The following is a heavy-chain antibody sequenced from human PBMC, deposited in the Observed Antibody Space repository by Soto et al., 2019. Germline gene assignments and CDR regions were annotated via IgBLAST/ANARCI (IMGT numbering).Heavy chain of an antibody. J-gene: IGHJ3*02. V-gene: IGHV1-18*01. CDR1: GYTFTSYG. CDR3: AREGYSSGGSCLAFDI. CDR2: ISAYNGNT. Sequence: VASVKVSCKASGYTFTSYGISWVRQAPGQGLEWMGWISAYNGNTNYAQKLQGRVTMTTDTSTSTAYMELRSLRSDDTAVYYCAREGYSSGGSCLAFDIWGQGTMVTVSS. D-gene: IGHD2-15*01.